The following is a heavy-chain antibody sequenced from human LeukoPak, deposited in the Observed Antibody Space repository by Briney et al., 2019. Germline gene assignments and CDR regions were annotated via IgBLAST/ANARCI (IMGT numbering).Heavy chain of an antibody. CDR1: GYSFTSYW. V-gene: IGHV5-51*01. Sequence: GESLKISCKGSGYSFTSYWIGWVRQMPGKGLEWMGIIYPGDSDTRYSPSFQGQVTISADKSISTAYLQWSSLKASDTAMYYCARQGQNLAAAGTGYAFDIWGQGTMVTVSS. CDR3: ARQGQNLAAAGTGYAFDI. D-gene: IGHD6-13*01. CDR2: IYPGDSDT. J-gene: IGHJ3*02.